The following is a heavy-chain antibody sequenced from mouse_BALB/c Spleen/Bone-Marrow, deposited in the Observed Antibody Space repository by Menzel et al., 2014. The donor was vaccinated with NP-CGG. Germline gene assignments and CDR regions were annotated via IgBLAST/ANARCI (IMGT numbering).Heavy chain of an antibody. D-gene: IGHD1-1*01. Sequence: VQLQQSGAELVKPGASVKLSCTASGFNIKDTYMHWVKQRPEQGLEWIGRIDPANGNTKYDPKFQGKATITADTSSNTAYLQLSSLTSEDTAVYYCARSGYGSSPFAYWGQGTLVTVSA. CDR3: ARSGYGSSPFAY. CDR1: GFNIKDTY. J-gene: IGHJ3*01. CDR2: IDPANGNT. V-gene: IGHV14-3*02.